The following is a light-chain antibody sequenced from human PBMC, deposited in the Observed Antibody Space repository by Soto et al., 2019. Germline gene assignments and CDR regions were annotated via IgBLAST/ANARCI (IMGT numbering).Light chain of an antibody. CDR1: QSISSY. Sequence: DIQMTQSPSSLSASVGDRVTITCRASQSISSYLNWYQQKPGKAPKLLIYGASSLQSGVPSRFSGCGSGTDFTLSISSLQPERFATYYCQQSYSTARTFGQTTKVEI. V-gene: IGKV1-39*01. CDR3: QQSYSTART. J-gene: IGKJ1*01. CDR2: GAS.